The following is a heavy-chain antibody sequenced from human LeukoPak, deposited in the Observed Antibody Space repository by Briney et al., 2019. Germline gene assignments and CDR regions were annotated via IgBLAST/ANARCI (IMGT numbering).Heavy chain of an antibody. CDR2: IIPMFGTA. CDR1: GGTFSSYA. D-gene: IGHD6-13*01. CDR3: ARDLRYSSSWYLSY. V-gene: IGHV1-69*05. Sequence: SVKVSCKASGGTFSSYAISWVRQAPGQGLEWMGGIIPMFGTANYAQKFQGRVTMTRDTSTSTVYMELSSLRSEDTAVYYCARDLRYSSSWYLSYWGQGTLVTVSS. J-gene: IGHJ4*02.